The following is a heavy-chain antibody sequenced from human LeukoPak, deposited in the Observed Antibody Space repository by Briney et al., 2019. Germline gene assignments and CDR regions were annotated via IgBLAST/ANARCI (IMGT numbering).Heavy chain of an antibody. CDR1: GLTFSSFE. CDR3: AKGGYCSGGLCYPLNAFDL. D-gene: IGHD2-8*02. V-gene: IGHV3-48*03. Sequence: PGGSLRLSCAASGLTFSSFEMNWVRQAPGKGLEWTSYISTSGGMSYYADSVKGRFTISRDNAKNSLFLQMNSLRADDTAIYYCAKGGYCSGGLCYPLNAFDLWGQGTMVTVSS. CDR2: ISTSGGMS. J-gene: IGHJ3*01.